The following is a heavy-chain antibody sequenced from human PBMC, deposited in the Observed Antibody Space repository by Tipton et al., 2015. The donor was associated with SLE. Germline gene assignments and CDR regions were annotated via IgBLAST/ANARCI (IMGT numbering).Heavy chain of an antibody. V-gene: IGHV4-39*07. CDR2: ISYSGAT. Sequence: TLSLTCTVSGDTIDGNTYFWDWIRQPPGKGLMLIGSISYSGATSYNPSLKSRVTISVDTSKNQFSLSLISVTAADTAVYYCASGGHCTRNDCYAPLLERWGRGTLVTVSS. D-gene: IGHD2-8*01. J-gene: IGHJ4*02. CDR3: ASGGHCTRNDCYAPLLER. CDR1: GDTIDGNTYF.